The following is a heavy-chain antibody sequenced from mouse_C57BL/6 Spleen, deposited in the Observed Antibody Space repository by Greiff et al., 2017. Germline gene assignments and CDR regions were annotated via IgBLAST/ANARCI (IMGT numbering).Heavy chain of an antibody. Sequence: QVQLQQSGPELVKPGASVKISCKASGYAFSSSWMNWVKQRPGKGLEWIGRIYPGDGDTNYNGKFKGKATLTADKSSSTAYMQLSSLTSEDSAVYFCARSLTSGAAMDYWGQGTSVTVSS. CDR1: GYAFSSSW. CDR3: ARSLTSGAAMDY. D-gene: IGHD2-12*01. J-gene: IGHJ4*01. CDR2: IYPGDGDT. V-gene: IGHV1-82*01.